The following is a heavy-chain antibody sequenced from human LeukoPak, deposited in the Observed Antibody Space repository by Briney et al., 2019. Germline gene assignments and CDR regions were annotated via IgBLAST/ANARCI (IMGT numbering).Heavy chain of an antibody. J-gene: IGHJ4*02. CDR3: ARDRYYYDSSGYIRGISFDY. Sequence: ASVKVSCKASGYTFTSYYMHWVRQAPGQGLEWMGIINPSGGSTSYAQKFQGRVTMTRDTSTSTDYMELSSLRSEDTAVYYCARDRYYYDSSGYIRGISFDYWGQGTLVTVSS. CDR2: INPSGGST. V-gene: IGHV1-46*01. CDR1: GYTFTSYY. D-gene: IGHD3-22*01.